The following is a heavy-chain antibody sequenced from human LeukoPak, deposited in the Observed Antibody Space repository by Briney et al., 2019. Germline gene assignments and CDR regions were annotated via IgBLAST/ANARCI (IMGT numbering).Heavy chain of an antibody. J-gene: IGHJ3*02. D-gene: IGHD6-19*01. V-gene: IGHV3-21*01. CDR3: ATVPYSSGWPDAFDI. CDR1: GFTFSSYS. CDR2: ISSSSSYI. Sequence: PGGSLRLSCAACGFTFSSYSMNCDRQAPGKGLEWVSSISSSSSYIYYADSVKGRFTISRDNAKHSLYLQMNSLRAEDTAVYYCATVPYSSGWPDAFDIWGQGTMVTVSS.